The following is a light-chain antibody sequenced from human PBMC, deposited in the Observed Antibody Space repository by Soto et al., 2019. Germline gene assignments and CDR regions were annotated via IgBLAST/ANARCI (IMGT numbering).Light chain of an antibody. V-gene: IGKV3-11*01. CDR3: QQRSSWPRT. CDR2: DAS. J-gene: IGKJ4*01. Sequence: EIVLTQSPATLSLSPGERATLSCRASQSVGNYLVWYQLKPGQAPRLLIYDASNRATDIPARFSGSGSGTDFTLTISSLEPEDFAVYYCQQRSSWPRTFGGGTKGEIK. CDR1: QSVGNY.